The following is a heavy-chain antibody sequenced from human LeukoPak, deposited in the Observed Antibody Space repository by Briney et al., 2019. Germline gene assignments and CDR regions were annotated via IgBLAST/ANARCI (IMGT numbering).Heavy chain of an antibody. CDR1: GFTFNSYW. J-gene: IGHJ4*02. V-gene: IGHV3-7*05. CDR2: INEDESTI. D-gene: IGHD3-10*01. Sequence: GGSLRLSCEASGFTFNSYWMSWVRQAPGQGLEWVADINEDESTIYYVNSVKGRFTISRDNAKNSLSLQLNTLRAEDRAVYYCARWSYVSGTWFLDSWGQGALVTVSS. CDR3: ARWSYVSGTWFLDS.